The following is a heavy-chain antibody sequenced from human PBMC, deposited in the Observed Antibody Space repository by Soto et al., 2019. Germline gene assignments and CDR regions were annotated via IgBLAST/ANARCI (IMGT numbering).Heavy chain of an antibody. CDR2: INPKFGDT. Sequence: QVQLVQSGAEVKEPGDSVRVYCEASGYTFTAYYIHWVRQAPGQGLEWMGWINPKFGDTTYAQDFQGRLTLTRDMSIRTVYMDLSRLTSDDTAIYYCARNMDYYYGPGSGNGHGVWGQGTTVNVFS. J-gene: IGHJ6*02. D-gene: IGHD3-10*01. V-gene: IGHV1-2*02. CDR1: GYTFTAYY. CDR3: ARNMDYYYGPGSGNGHGV.